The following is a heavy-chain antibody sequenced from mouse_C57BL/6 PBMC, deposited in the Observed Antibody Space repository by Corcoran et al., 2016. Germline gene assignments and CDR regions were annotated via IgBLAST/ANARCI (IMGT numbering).Heavy chain of an antibody. J-gene: IGHJ2*01. V-gene: IGHV9-3*01. Sequence: QIQLVQSGPELKRPGETVKIYCKASGYTFTTYGMSWVKQAPGKGLKWMGWINTYSGVPTYADDFKGRFAFSLETSASTAYLQINNLKNEDTATYFCAVGYFDYWGQGTTLTVSS. CDR1: GYTFTTYG. CDR2: INTYSGVP. CDR3: AVGYFDY.